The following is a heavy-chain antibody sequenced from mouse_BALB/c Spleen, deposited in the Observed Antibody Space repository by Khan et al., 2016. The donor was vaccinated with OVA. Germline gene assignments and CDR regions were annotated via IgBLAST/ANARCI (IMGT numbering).Heavy chain of an antibody. J-gene: IGHJ3*01. CDR1: GFNIKDTY. CDR2: IDPANGND. CDR3: VRGAYSGLFAY. V-gene: IGHV14-3*02. Sequence: EVQLQESGAEFVKPGASVKLSCTASGFNIKDTYMHWINQRPQQGLVWIGRIDPANGNDRYDPKFQDKATITADASSNTAYLQLSSLTSEDTAVXYCVRGAYSGLFAYWGQGTLVTGSA. D-gene: IGHD2-10*01.